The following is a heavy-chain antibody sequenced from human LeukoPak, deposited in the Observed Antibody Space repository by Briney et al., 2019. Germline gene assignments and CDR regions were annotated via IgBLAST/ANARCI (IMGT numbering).Heavy chain of an antibody. J-gene: IGHJ4*02. D-gene: IGHD3-9*01. CDR3: ARGGYYDILTGYYREDY. CDR2: IKQDGSEK. CDR1: GFTFSSYW. V-gene: IGHV3-7*01. Sequence: GGSLRLSCAASGFTFSSYWMSWVRQAPGKGLEWVANIKQDGSEKYYVDSVKGRFTISRDNAKNSLYLQMNSLRAEDTAVYYCARGGYYDILTGYYREDYWGQGTLVTVSS.